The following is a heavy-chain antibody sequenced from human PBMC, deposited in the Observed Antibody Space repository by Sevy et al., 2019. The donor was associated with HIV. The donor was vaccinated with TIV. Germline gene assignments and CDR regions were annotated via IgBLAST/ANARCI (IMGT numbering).Heavy chain of an antibody. J-gene: IGHJ5*02. CDR1: GFIFSSYS. V-gene: IGHV3-30*04. D-gene: IGHD6-13*01. CDR3: ARDAAEGPYSSSWYPNWLDP. CDR2: ISYDGINK. Sequence: GGSLRLSCAASGFIFSSYSMYWVRQAPGKGLEWVAVISYDGINKFYANSVKGRFTISRDNNAKNTVYLQMNSLRVDDTGIYYCARDAAEGPYSSSWYPNWLDPWGQGTLVTVSS.